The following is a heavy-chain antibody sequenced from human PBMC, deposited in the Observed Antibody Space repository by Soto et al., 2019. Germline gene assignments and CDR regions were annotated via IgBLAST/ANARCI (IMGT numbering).Heavy chain of an antibody. J-gene: IGHJ4*02. CDR2: VNPIVRMS. CDR3: ASSYGSGYRAFDY. CDR1: GDTFNFYS. D-gene: IGHD3-10*01. V-gene: IGHV1-69*02. Sequence: QVQLVQSGAEVKRPGSSVKVSCKASGDTFNFYSINWVRQAPGLGLEWMGRVNPIVRMSNYAHKFQGRVTRTADKSTSTAYMELRSLRSEYTAIYYCASSYGSGYRAFDYWGQGALVTVS.